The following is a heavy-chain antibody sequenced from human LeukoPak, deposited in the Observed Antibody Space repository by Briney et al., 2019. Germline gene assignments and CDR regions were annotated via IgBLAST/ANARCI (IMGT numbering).Heavy chain of an antibody. CDR1: GFTFSSYS. D-gene: IGHD1-26*01. Sequence: GGSLRLSCAASGFTFSSYSMSWVRQAPGKGLEWVSSISSSSSYIYYADSVKGRFTISRDNAKNSLYLQMNSLRAEDTAVYYCASDKIVGATKFDYWGQGTLVTVSS. CDR2: ISSSSSYI. CDR3: ASDKIVGATKFDY. V-gene: IGHV3-21*01. J-gene: IGHJ4*02.